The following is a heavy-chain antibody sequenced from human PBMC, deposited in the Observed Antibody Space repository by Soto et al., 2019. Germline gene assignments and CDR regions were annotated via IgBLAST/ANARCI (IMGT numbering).Heavy chain of an antibody. Sequence: GGSLRLSCAASGFTFSTSEMSWVRQAPGKGLEWISHISSSGGTTYYADSVKGRFTISRDNANHSLFLQMNSLRVADTAVYYCARWEVVTGLDYWGQGTLVTVSS. CDR1: GFTFSTSE. D-gene: IGHD3-22*01. V-gene: IGHV3-48*03. CDR3: ARWEVVTGLDY. J-gene: IGHJ4*02. CDR2: ISSSGGTT.